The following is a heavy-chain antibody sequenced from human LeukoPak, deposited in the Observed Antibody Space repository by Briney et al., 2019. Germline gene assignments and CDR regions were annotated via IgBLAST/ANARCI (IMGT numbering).Heavy chain of an antibody. V-gene: IGHV3-66*01. CDR1: GFSFSSYW. CDR2: IYSGGST. CDR3: ARDWDD. J-gene: IGHJ4*02. Sequence: GGSLRLSCAASGFSFSSYWMGWVRQAPGKGLEWVSVIYSGGSTYYADSVKGRFTISRDNSKNTLYLQMNSLRAEDTAVYYCARDWDDWGQGTLVTVSS.